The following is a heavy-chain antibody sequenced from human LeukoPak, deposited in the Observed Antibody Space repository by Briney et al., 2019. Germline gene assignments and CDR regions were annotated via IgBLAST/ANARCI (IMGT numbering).Heavy chain of an antibody. D-gene: IGHD1-26*01. CDR2: IYYSGST. CDR1: GGSISSYY. J-gene: IGHJ3*02. Sequence: SETLSLTCTVPGGSISSYYWSWIRQPPGKGLEWIGYIYYSGSTNYNPSLKSRVTISVDTSKNQFSLKLTSVTAADTAVYYCARHTVGATYDAFDIWGQGTMVTVSS. V-gene: IGHV4-59*08. CDR3: ARHTVGATYDAFDI.